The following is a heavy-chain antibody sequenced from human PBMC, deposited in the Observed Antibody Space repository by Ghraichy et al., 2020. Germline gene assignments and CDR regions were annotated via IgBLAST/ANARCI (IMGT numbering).Heavy chain of an antibody. CDR1: GYTFTSYD. CDR3: ARLRYSSGPAFAYYYYGMDV. J-gene: IGHJ6*02. D-gene: IGHD3-22*01. CDR2: MNPNSGNT. Sequence: ASVKVSCKASGYTFTSYDINWVRQATGQGLEWMGWMNPNSGNTGYAQKFQGRVTMTRNTSISTAYMELSSLRSEDTAVYYCARLRYSSGPAFAYYYYGMDVWGQGTTVTVSS. V-gene: IGHV1-8*01.